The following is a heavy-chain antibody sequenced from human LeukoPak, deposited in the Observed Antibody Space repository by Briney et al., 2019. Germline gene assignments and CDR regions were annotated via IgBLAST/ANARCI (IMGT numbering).Heavy chain of an antibody. J-gene: IGHJ4*02. V-gene: IGHV3-30-3*01. CDR2: MSYDGTNK. CDR1: GFTVTGYS. D-gene: IGHD1-26*01. Sequence: TGGSLRLSCVVSGFTVTGYSMHWVRQAPGTGLEWVAVMSYDGTNKYYADSVKGRFTISRDNSKNTLYLQMNNLRAQDTAVYYCAKEVLVGATTPGYFDYWGQGTLVTVSS. CDR3: AKEVLVGATTPGYFDY.